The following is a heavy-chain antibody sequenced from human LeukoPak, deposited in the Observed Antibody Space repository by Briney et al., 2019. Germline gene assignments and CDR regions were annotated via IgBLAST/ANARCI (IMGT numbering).Heavy chain of an antibody. D-gene: IGHD3-10*02. Sequence: XXXSGFTXXXYGMSWVRQAPGKGLEWVSYISSSGSTIYYADSVKGRFTISRDNAKKSLYLQMNSLRAEDTAVYYCXXLGITMIGGVWGKGTTVTISS. CDR1: GFTXXXYG. J-gene: IGHJ6*04. CDR2: ISSSGSTI. V-gene: IGHV3-48*03. CDR3: XXLGITMIGGV.